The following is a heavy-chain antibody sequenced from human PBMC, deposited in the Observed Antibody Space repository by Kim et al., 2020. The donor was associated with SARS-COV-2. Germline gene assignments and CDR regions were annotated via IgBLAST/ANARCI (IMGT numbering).Heavy chain of an antibody. CDR3: ARVGGIAVAEVDY. D-gene: IGHD6-19*01. J-gene: IGHJ4*02. V-gene: IGHV4-39*07. Sequence: YYNPSLKTRVTISVDTSKNQFSLRLSSVTAADTAVYYCARVGGIAVAEVDYWGQGTLVTVSS.